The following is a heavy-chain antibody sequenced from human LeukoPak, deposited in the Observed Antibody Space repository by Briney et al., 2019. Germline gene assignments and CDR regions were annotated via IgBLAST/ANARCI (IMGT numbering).Heavy chain of an antibody. D-gene: IGHD4-17*01. J-gene: IGHJ6*02. CDR3: ARDGYGVSYGLDV. CDR1: GGSISSGGYY. Sequence: PSETLSLTCTVSGGSISSGGYYWSWIRQPPGKGLEWIGYISYSGSTYYNPSLKSRVTISVDTSKNQISLKLSSVTAADTAVYYCARDGYGVSYGLDVWGQGTTVTVSS. CDR2: ISYSGST. V-gene: IGHV4-30-4*08.